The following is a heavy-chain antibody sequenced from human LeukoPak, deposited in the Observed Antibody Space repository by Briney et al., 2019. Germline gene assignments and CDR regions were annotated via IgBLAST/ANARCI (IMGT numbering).Heavy chain of an antibody. CDR2: ISSSSSFI. D-gene: IGHD3-9*01. Sequence: PGGSLRLSCAASGFIFSSHSMNWVRQAPGKGLEWVSSISSSSSFIYYADSVKGRFTISRDNAKNSLYLQMSSLRAEDTAVYYCARGTNFDWLPLDWGQGTLVTVSS. CDR3: ARGTNFDWLPLD. CDR1: GFIFSSHS. J-gene: IGHJ4*02. V-gene: IGHV3-21*01.